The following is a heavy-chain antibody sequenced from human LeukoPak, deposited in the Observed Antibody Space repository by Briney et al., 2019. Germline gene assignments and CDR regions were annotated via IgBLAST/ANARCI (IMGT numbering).Heavy chain of an antibody. CDR3: ARDRTLIRGVATYYFDY. CDR1: GYTFTDYY. CDR2: INPIIGGT. D-gene: IGHD3-10*01. Sequence: ASVTVSCKASGYTFTDYYMHWVRQAPGQGLEWMGWINPIIGGTNSAQKFQGRVTMTRDTSISTAYMELSSLRSDDTAVYYCARDRTLIRGVATYYFDYWGQGTLVTVSS. V-gene: IGHV1-2*02. J-gene: IGHJ4*02.